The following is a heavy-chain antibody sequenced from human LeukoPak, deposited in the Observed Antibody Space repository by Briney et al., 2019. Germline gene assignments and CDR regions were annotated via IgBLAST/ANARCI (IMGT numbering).Heavy chain of an antibody. CDR3: ATHGSFGVVTPEYFQH. CDR2: IFYSGST. D-gene: IGHD3-3*01. V-gene: IGHV4-39*01. Sequence: SETLSLTCTVSGGSISSYYWGWIRQPPGKGLEWIGSIFYSGSTYYNPSLKSRLTMSVDTSKNQFSLKLSSVTAADTAVYYCATHGSFGVVTPEYFQHWGQGTLVIVSS. J-gene: IGHJ1*01. CDR1: GGSISSYY.